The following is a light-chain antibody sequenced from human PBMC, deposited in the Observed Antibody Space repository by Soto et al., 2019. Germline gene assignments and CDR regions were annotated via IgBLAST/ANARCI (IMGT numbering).Light chain of an antibody. CDR1: QSVSGSY. V-gene: IGKV3-20*01. J-gene: IGKJ1*01. CDR3: QQYATSRT. Sequence: EIVLTQSPGTLSLSPGERATLSCRASQSVSGSYVAWYQQKPGQAPRLVIYAASSRATDIPDRFSGSGSGTDFTLTISRLEPEDFALYYCQQYATSRTFGQGTKVEIK. CDR2: AAS.